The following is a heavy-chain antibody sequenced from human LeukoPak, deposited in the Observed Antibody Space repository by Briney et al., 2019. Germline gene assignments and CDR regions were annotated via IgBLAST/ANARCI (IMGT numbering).Heavy chain of an antibody. J-gene: IGHJ4*02. CDR1: GGSFSSTRYY. D-gene: IGHD6-19*01. CDR2: IHYSGST. V-gene: IGHV4-39*01. CDR3: ARHLAGKEIY. Sequence: SETLSLTCTVSGGSFSSTRYYWGWIRQPPGKGLEWIGSIHYSGSTFYNPSLKSRVTISVDTSKNQFSLKLSSVTAADTAVYYCARHLAGKEIYWGQGTLVTVSS.